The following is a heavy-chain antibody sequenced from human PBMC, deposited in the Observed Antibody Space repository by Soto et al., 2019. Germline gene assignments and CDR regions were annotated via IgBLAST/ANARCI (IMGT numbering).Heavy chain of an antibody. CDR1: GGSMSPFY. V-gene: IGHV4-59*01. CDR2: IYHSGNT. J-gene: IGHJ4*02. Sequence: SETLSLTCSVSGGSMSPFYWNWVRQPPGKGLEWIGFIYHSGNTNYNPSLKSRVSMSIDTSKKQVSLSLSSVSAADTAVYYCARDQDLGYWGQGTLVTVSS. D-gene: IGHD3-10*01. CDR3: ARDQDLGY.